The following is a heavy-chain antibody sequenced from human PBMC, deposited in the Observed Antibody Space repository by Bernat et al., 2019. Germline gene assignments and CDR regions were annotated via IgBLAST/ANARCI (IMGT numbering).Heavy chain of an antibody. J-gene: IGHJ3*02. CDR1: GFSLSTSGMC. Sequence: QVTLRESGPALVKPTQTLTLTCTFSGFSLSTSGMCVSWIRQPPGKALEWLALIDWDDDKYYSTSLKTRLTISKDTSKNQVVLTMTNMDPVDTATYYCARIQQKGVAGSFDAFDIWGQGTMVTVSS. V-gene: IGHV2-70*01. CDR3: ARIQQKGVAGSFDAFDI. D-gene: IGHD6-19*01. CDR2: IDWDDDK.